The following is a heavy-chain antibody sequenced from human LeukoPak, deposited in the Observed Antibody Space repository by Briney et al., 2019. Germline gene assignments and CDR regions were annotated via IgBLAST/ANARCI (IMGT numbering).Heavy chain of an antibody. CDR1: GLTFSSYS. J-gene: IGHJ4*02. V-gene: IGHV3-21*01. CDR2: ISTSSSYI. CDR3: ARDQWLQSQRYFDY. D-gene: IGHD5-24*01. Sequence: GGSLRLSCAASGLTFSSYSMNWVRQAPGKGLEWVSSISTSSSYIYYADSVKGRFTISRDNAKNSLYPQMNSLRAEDTAVYYCARDQWLQSQRYFDYWGQGTLVTVSS.